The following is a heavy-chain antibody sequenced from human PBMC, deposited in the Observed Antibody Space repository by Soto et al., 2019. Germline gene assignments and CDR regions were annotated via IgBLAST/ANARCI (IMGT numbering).Heavy chain of an antibody. CDR3: ASRDPKVTSFDY. CDR1: GGSFSGYY. Sequence: SSETLSLTCAVYGGSFSGYYWSWIRQPPGTGLEWIGEINHSGSTNYNPSLKSRVTISVDTSKNQFSLKLSSVTAADTAVYYCASRDPKVTSFDYWGQGTLVTVS. CDR2: INHSGST. D-gene: IGHD4-17*01. J-gene: IGHJ4*02. V-gene: IGHV4-34*01.